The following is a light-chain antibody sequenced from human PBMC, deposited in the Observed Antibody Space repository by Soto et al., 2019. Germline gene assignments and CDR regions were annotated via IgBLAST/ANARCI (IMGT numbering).Light chain of an antibody. Sequence: EIVLTQSPGTLSLSPGERATLSCRASQSVSSHLAWYQQRPGQAPRLLIYGASSRATGIPDRFSGSGSGTDFTLTISRLEPEDFALYYCQQYGSSGLTFGGGTKVDIK. CDR3: QQYGSSGLT. V-gene: IGKV3-20*01. J-gene: IGKJ4*01. CDR2: GAS. CDR1: QSVSSH.